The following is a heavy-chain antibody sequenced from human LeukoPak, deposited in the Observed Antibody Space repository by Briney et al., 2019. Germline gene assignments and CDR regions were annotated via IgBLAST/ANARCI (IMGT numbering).Heavy chain of an antibody. D-gene: IGHD6-19*01. V-gene: IGHV1-18*01. Sequence: GASVRVSCKASGYTFTSYGISWVRQAPGQGLEWMGWISAYNGNTNYAQKLQGGVTMTTDTSTSTAYMELRSLRSDDTAVYYCAREQQWASMGSYYFDYWGQGTLVTVSS. CDR1: GYTFTSYG. CDR3: AREQQWASMGSYYFDY. J-gene: IGHJ4*02. CDR2: ISAYNGNT.